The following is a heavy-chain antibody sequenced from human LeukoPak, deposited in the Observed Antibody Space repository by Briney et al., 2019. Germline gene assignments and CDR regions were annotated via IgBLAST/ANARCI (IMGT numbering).Heavy chain of an antibody. CDR1: GFIFSSYW. V-gene: IGHV3-7*01. Sequence: GGSLRLSCTASGFIFSSYWMTWVRQAPGKGLEWVANIKQDGSEIYYVDSVKGRFTISRDNPKKSLYLQMNSLRAEDTAVYYCANGPARDSSGYDYWGQGTLVTVSS. CDR2: IKQDGSEI. D-gene: IGHD3-22*01. J-gene: IGHJ4*02. CDR3: ANGPARDSSGYDY.